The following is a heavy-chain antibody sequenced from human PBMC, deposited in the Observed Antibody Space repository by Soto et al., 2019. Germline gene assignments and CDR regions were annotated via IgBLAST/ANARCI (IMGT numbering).Heavy chain of an antibody. CDR2: IKSKTDGGTT. Sequence: GGSLRLSCAASGFTFSNAWMNWVRQAPGKGLEWVGRIKSKTDGGTTDYAAPVKGRFTISRDDSKNTLYLQMNSLKTEDTAVYYCTTGSYYGDYYYYGMDVWGQGTTVTVSS. D-gene: IGHD1-26*01. V-gene: IGHV3-15*07. CDR3: TTGSYYGDYYYYGMDV. J-gene: IGHJ6*02. CDR1: GFTFSNAW.